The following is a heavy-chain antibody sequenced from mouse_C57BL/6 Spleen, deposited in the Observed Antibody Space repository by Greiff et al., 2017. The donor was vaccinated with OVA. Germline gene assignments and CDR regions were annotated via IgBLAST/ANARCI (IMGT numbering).Heavy chain of an antibody. CDR3: ARGITNYYFDY. V-gene: IGHV5-17*01. CDR1: GFTFSDYG. Sequence: EVKLVESGGGLVKPGGSLKLSCAASGFTFSDYGMHWVRQAPEKGLAWVAYISSGSSTIYYADTVKGRFTISRDNAKNTLFLQMTSLRSEDTAMYYCARGITNYYFDYWGQGTTLTVSS. J-gene: IGHJ2*01. CDR2: ISSGSSTI. D-gene: IGHD1-1*01.